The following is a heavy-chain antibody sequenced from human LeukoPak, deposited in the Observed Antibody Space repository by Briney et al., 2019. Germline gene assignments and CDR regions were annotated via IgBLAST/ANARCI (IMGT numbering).Heavy chain of an antibody. CDR3: ARAVYRSGGYYFDY. J-gene: IGHJ4*02. V-gene: IGHV3-30*04. CDR1: GFTFSSYA. D-gene: IGHD6-19*01. CDR2: ISYDGSDK. Sequence: PGGSLRLSCAASGFTFSSYAMQWVRQAPGKGLEWVAVISYDGSDKNYADSVKGRFTISRDNSTNTLYLQMNSLRADDTAVYYCARAVYRSGGYYFDYWGQGTLVIVSS.